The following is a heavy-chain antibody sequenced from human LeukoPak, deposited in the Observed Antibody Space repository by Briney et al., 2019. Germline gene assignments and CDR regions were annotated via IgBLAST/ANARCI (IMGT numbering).Heavy chain of an antibody. CDR1: GYSISSGYY. Sequence: SETLSRTCTVSGYSISSGYYWGWIRQTPEKGLEWIGSIYHTGITYYNPSLKSRVTISVDTSKNQFSLKLSSVTAADTAVYYCAPTLYYYGPSPNGYWGQGTLVTVSS. J-gene: IGHJ4*02. D-gene: IGHD3-10*01. CDR2: IYHTGIT. CDR3: APTLYYYGPSPNGY. V-gene: IGHV4-38-2*02.